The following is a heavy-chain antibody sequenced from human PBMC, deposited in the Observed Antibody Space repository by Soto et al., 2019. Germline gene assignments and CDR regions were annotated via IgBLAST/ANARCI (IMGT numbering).Heavy chain of an antibody. CDR1: GFTFSNYG. Sequence: QVQLVESGGGVVQPGRSLRLSCAASGFTFSNYGMHWVRQAPGKGLEWVAVISYDGSNQYYADSVKGRFTISRDNSQNTLYLQMNSLRAEDTAVFYCARGDYGDYAEYFQHWGQGTLVTVSS. J-gene: IGHJ1*01. CDR3: ARGDYGDYAEYFQH. D-gene: IGHD4-17*01. CDR2: ISYDGSNQ. V-gene: IGHV3-30*03.